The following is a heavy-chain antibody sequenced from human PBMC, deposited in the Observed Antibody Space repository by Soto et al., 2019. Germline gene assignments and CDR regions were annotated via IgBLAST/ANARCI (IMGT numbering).Heavy chain of an antibody. V-gene: IGHV1-18*01. CDR1: GYTFTSTG. J-gene: IGHJ6*02. CDR2: ISAYNGNT. Sequence: ASVKVSCKASGYTFTSTGISLVRQPPGQGLEWMGWISAYNGNTNYAQKLQGRVTMTTDTSTSTAYMELRSLRSDDTAVYYCARVPTLPPTTLYGMDVWGQGTTVTVSS. CDR3: ARVPTLPPTTLYGMDV. D-gene: IGHD1-1*01.